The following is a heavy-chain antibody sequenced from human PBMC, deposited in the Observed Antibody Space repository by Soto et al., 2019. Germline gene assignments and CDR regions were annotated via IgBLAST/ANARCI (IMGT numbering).Heavy chain of an antibody. J-gene: IGHJ4*02. CDR3: ARDRAPGGIGAYFDY. V-gene: IGHV4-4*07. CDR2: IYASGST. D-gene: IGHD1-26*01. Sequence: SETLSLTCAVSGGSISGYYWSWVRQPAGKGLEWIGRIYASGSTNYNPSLKSRVTMSVDTSKNQFSLKLRSVTAADTAVYYCARDRAPGGIGAYFDYWGQGTLVTVSS. CDR1: GGSISGYY.